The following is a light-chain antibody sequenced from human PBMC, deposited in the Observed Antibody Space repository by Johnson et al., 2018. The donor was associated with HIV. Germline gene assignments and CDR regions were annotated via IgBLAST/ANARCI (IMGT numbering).Light chain of an antibody. CDR3: ATWDSSLRSYV. CDR2: ENN. Sequence: QSALTQPPSVSAAPGQKVTISCSGSSSNIGNNYVSWYQQLPGTAPKLLIYENNKRPSGIPDRFSASKSGTSATLGITRLQTGDEADYYCATWDSSLRSYVFGTGTKVTVL. V-gene: IGLV1-51*02. J-gene: IGLJ1*01. CDR1: SSNIGNNY.